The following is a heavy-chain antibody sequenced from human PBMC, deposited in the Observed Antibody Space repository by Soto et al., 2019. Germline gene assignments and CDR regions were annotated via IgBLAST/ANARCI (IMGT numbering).Heavy chain of an antibody. Sequence: SKTLSLTCTVSVGSVSSGSYYWIWIRQPPGKGLEWIGYIYQSGSAYYNPSLKSRVTISVDRSKNQFSLNLTSVTAADTAVYYCARDYYGMDVWGQGTTVTVSS. CDR2: IYQSGSA. J-gene: IGHJ6*02. V-gene: IGHV4-61*01. CDR3: ARDYYGMDV. CDR1: VGSVSSGSYY.